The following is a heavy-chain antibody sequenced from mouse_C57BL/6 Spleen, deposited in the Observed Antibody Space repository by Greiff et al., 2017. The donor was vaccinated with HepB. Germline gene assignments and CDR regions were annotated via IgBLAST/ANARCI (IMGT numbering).Heavy chain of an antibody. J-gene: IGHJ1*03. CDR1: GYTFTSYW. V-gene: IGHV1-74*01. CDR3: AMWHYYGSSSYYWYFDV. CDR2: IHPSDSAT. D-gene: IGHD1-1*01. Sequence: QVQLQQPGAELVKPGASVKVSCKASGYTFTSYWMHWVKQRPGQGLEWIGRIHPSDSATNYNQKFKGKATLTVDKSSSTAYMQLSSLTSEDSAVYDCAMWHYYGSSSYYWYFDVWGTGTTVTVSS.